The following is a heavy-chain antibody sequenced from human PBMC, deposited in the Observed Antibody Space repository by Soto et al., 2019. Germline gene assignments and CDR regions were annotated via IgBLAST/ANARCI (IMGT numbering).Heavy chain of an antibody. D-gene: IGHD4-17*01. J-gene: IGHJ2*01. CDR2: LTSNSRSI. V-gene: IGHV3-9*01. CDR3: TKSGTVTASADWYFDL. CDR1: GFTFDDYA. Sequence: EVQLVESGGGLVQPGRSLRLSCAASGFTFDDYAMHWVRQTPGKGLEWVSSLTSNSRSIGYADSVKGRFTISRDNARNSLYLEMNGLRTEDTALYYCTKSGTVTASADWYFDLWGRGTLVIVSS.